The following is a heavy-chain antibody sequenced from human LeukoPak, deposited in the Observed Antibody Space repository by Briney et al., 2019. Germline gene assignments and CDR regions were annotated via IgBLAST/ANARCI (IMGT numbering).Heavy chain of an antibody. CDR1: GGSISSYY. V-gene: IGHV4-59*08. Sequence: KASETLSLTCTVSGGSISSYYWSWIRQPPGKGLEWIGYIYYSGSTNYNPSLKSRVTISVDTSKNQFSLKLSSVTAADTAVYYCAGAFDIWGQGTMVTVSS. CDR3: AGAFDI. CDR2: IYYSGST. J-gene: IGHJ3*02.